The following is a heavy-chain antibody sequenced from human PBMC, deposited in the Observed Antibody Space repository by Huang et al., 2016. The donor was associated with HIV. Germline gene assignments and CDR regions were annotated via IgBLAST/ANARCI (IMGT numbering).Heavy chain of an antibody. J-gene: IGHJ4*02. Sequence: QVQLVESGGGVVEPGRSLRVSCAASGFSFSDAGMHWVRQAPGKGLGCVAVISYDGRNKSYADSVKGRFTISRDNSKNTVYLQMNSLRAGDTAVYYCAKDRRAYYYGSGIEYWGQGARVTVSS. V-gene: IGHV3-30*18. CDR1: GFSFSDAG. CDR2: ISYDGRNK. CDR3: AKDRRAYYYGSGIEY. D-gene: IGHD3-10*01.